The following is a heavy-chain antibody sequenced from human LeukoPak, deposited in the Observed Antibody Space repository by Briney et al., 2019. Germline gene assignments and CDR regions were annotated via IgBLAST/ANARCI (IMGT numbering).Heavy chain of an antibody. J-gene: IGHJ3*02. Sequence: GGSLRLSCAVSGFTFSNYGMHWVRQAPGKGLEWVAFIRYDGSNKYYADSVKGRFTISRDNSKNTLYLLMNSLRAEDTAVYYCAKDRGDWDTNDAFDIWGQGTMVTVSS. CDR2: IRYDGSNK. CDR3: AKDRGDWDTNDAFDI. D-gene: IGHD3/OR15-3a*01. CDR1: GFTFSNYG. V-gene: IGHV3-30*02.